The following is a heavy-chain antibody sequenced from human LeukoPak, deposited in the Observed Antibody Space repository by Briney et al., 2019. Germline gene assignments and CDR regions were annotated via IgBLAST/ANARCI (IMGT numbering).Heavy chain of an antibody. Sequence: GGSLRLSCAASGFTFSSYAMSWVRQAPGKGLEWVSAISGGGDSTSYADSVKGRFTISRDNSKNTLYLQMNSLRVEDTAVYYCARQQPPSGYWGQGTLVTVSS. CDR1: GFTFSSYA. CDR2: ISGGGDST. V-gene: IGHV3-23*01. D-gene: IGHD1-14*01. CDR3: ARQQPPSGY. J-gene: IGHJ4*02.